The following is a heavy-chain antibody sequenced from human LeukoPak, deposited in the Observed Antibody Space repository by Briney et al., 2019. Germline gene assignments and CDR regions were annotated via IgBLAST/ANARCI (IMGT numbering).Heavy chain of an antibody. Sequence: GGSLRLSCAASGFSFSTYWMSWVRQAPGQGLEWVAAINQDGSEKYYVDSVKGRFTISRDNAKNSLYLQMNSLRAEDTAVYYCAREGFDSYGTTKDAFDVWGQGTMVTVSS. V-gene: IGHV3-7*05. D-gene: IGHD5-18*01. J-gene: IGHJ3*01. CDR3: AREGFDSYGTTKDAFDV. CDR1: GFSFSTYW. CDR2: INQDGSEK.